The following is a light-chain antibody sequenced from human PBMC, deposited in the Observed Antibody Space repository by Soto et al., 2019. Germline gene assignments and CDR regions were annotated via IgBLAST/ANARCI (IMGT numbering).Light chain of an antibody. V-gene: IGKV4-1*01. Sequence: DIVMTQSPDSLAVSLGERATINCKSSQTFLDSSINKDYLTWYQQKSGQPPKLLIYWASTREFGVPDRFSGSGSGTDFTLTISSLQAEDVAVYYCQQYYSTPRTFGCGTKVDI. CDR2: WAS. J-gene: IGKJ4*02. CDR1: QTFLDSSINKDY. CDR3: QQYYSTPRT.